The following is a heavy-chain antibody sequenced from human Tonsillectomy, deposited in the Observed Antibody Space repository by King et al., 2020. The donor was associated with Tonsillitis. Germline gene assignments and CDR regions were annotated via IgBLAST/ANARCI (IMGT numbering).Heavy chain of an antibody. V-gene: IGHV3-30*18. CDR2: ISYDGSRK. CDR1: EFIFSSYV. Sequence: VQLVESGGGVVQPGGSLRISCVASEFIFSSYVMHWVRQAPGKGLEWVAVISYDGSRKYYADSVKGRFSVSRDNSKNTLHLQMNSLRPEDTAVYYCAKGRFSESFYPPLDYWGQGTLVTVSS. J-gene: IGHJ4*02. CDR3: AKGRFSESFYPPLDY. D-gene: IGHD1-26*01.